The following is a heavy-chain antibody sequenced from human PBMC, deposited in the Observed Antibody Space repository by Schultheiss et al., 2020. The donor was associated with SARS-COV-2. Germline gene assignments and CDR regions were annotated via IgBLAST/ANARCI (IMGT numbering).Heavy chain of an antibody. J-gene: IGHJ4*02. CDR1: GFTFSSFG. CDR3: AKAIVAAGTGRYFDY. Sequence: GGSLRLSCAASGFTFSSFGMHWVRQALGKGLEWVAVICCDGSNKYYADSVKGRFTISRDNAKNTLYLQMNSLRAEDTAIYYCAKAIVAAGTGRYFDYWGQGALVTVSS. CDR2: ICCDGSNK. D-gene: IGHD6-13*01. V-gene: IGHV3-33*03.